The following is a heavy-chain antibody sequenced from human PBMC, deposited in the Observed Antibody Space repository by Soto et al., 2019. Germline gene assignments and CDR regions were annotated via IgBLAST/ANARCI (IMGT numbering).Heavy chain of an antibody. J-gene: IGHJ6*02. CDR3: AKVVEGYCSGTSCPYYGMDV. V-gene: IGHV3-23*01. CDR2: ISGSGGTT. Sequence: GGSLRLSCAASGFTFSSYAMTWVRQAPGKGLEWVSAISGSGGTTYYADSVEGRFTISRDNSKNTLYLQMNSLRAEDTAVYYCAKVVEGYCSGTSCPYYGMDVWGQGTTVTVSS. D-gene: IGHD2-2*01. CDR1: GFTFSSYA.